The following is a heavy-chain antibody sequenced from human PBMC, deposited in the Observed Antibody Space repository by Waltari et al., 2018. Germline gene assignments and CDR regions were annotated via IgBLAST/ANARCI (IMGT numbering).Heavy chain of an antibody. D-gene: IGHD5-12*01. CDR2: ISYSGAT. CDR3: ATYIGASVGTAAFDV. J-gene: IGHJ3*01. CDR1: GGSITNNRQY. Sequence: QLQLQESGPGLVKPSETLPITCSVSGGSITNNRQYWGWIRQPPGQGPEWITTISYSGATYSSPSLQSRLTMSRDTSKNQLSLTLGSVTAADTAVYYCATYIGASVGTAAFDVWGQGTMVTVSS. V-gene: IGHV4-39*01.